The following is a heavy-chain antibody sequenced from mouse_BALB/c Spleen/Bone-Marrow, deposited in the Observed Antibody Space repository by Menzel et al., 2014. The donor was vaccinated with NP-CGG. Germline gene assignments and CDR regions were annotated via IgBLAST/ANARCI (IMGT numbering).Heavy chain of an antibody. CDR2: ISSGGSYT. Sequence: EVMLVESGGDLVKPGGSLKLSCAASGFTFSNYGMSWVRQTPDKRLEWVATISSGGSYTYFPDSVKGRFTISRDNAKNTLYLQMKSLKSEDAAMYYCARLTPDYAMDYWGQGPSVTVSP. CDR3: ARLTPDYAMDY. J-gene: IGHJ4*01. V-gene: IGHV5-6*01. CDR1: GFTFSNYG. D-gene: IGHD1-3*01.